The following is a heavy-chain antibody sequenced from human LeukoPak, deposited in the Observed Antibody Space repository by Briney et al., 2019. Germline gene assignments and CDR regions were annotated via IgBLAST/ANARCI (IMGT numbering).Heavy chain of an antibody. V-gene: IGHV3-20*04. J-gene: IGHJ3*02. CDR1: GFTFDDYG. CDR2: INWNGGST. CDR3: ARPTTYDSSGYAFNI. Sequence: PGGYLRLSCAASGFTFDDYGMSWVRQAPGKGLEWVSGINWNGGSTGYTDSVKGRFTTSRDNAKRSLYLQMNSLRVEDTALYYCARPTTYDSSGYAFNIWGRGTMVTVPS. D-gene: IGHD3-22*01.